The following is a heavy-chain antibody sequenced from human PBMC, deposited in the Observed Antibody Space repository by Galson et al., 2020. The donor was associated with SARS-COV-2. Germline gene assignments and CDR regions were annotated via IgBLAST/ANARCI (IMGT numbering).Heavy chain of an antibody. CDR3: VLGPTAFDS. J-gene: IGHJ4*02. V-gene: IGHV3-21*01. D-gene: IGHD3-16*01. CDR2: INKNSRYI. CDR1: GFSFSDSI. Sequence: GESLKISCAASGFSFSDSIMNWVRQAPGKGLEWVSSINKNSRYIYYADSVKGRFTISRDNSKNSLSLQMNSLTAEDTALYYCVLGPTAFDSWGQGTRVTVSP.